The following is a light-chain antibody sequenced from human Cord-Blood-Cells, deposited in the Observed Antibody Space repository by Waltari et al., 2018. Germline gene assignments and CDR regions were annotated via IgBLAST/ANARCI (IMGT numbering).Light chain of an antibody. CDR1: QSVSSN. J-gene: IGKJ2*03. V-gene: IGKV3-15*01. Sequence: EIVMTQSPATLSVSPGESANISCRASQSVSSNLAWYQQKPGQAPRLLIYGASTRATGIPARFSGSGSGTEFTLTISSLQSEDFAVYYCQQYNNWPPYSFGQGTKLEIK. CDR2: GAS. CDR3: QQYNNWPPYS.